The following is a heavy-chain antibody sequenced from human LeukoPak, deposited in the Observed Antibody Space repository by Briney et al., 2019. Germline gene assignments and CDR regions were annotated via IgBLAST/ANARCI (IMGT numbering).Heavy chain of an antibody. V-gene: IGHV1-2*06. Sequence: ASVKVSCKASGYTFTSYYMHWVRQAPGQGLEWMGRINPNSGGTNYAQKFQGRVTMTRDTSISTAYMELSRLRSDDTAVYYCARDYDFWSGNNWFDPWGQGTLVTVSS. CDR1: GYTFTSYY. CDR3: ARDYDFWSGNNWFDP. J-gene: IGHJ5*02. D-gene: IGHD3-3*01. CDR2: INPNSGGT.